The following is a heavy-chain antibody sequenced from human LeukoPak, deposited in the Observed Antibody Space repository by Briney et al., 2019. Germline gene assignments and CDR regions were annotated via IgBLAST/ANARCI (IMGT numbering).Heavy chain of an antibody. CDR2: ISGSGGST. CDR1: GFTFSSYA. D-gene: IGHD6-13*01. Sequence: GGSLRLSCAASGFTFSSYATSWVRQAPGKGLEWVSAISGSGGSTYYADSVKGRFTISRDNSKNTLYLQMNSLRAEDTAVYYCAKCLAAAGTNRYDYWGQGTLVTVSS. CDR3: AKCLAAAGTNRYDY. J-gene: IGHJ4*02. V-gene: IGHV3-23*01.